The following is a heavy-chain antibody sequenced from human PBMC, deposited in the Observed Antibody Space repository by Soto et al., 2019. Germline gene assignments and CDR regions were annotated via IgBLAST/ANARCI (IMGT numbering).Heavy chain of an antibody. D-gene: IGHD4-17*01. J-gene: IGHJ3*02. CDR3: AHPRGYGVFDAVDI. Sequence: PVGSLRLSCAASGFLFSTYAMNWVRQAPGKGLEWVSAISSTGGSTYYAESVRGRFTISRDSSINTLYLQMSSLRTEDTALYYCAHPRGYGVFDAVDIWGQGTMVTVSS. CDR1: GFLFSTYA. V-gene: IGHV3-23*01. CDR2: ISSTGGST.